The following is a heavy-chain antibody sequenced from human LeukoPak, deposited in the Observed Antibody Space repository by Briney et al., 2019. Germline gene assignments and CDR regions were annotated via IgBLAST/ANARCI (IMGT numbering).Heavy chain of an antibody. J-gene: IGHJ4*02. V-gene: IGHV3-53*01. CDR2: IYSDDTT. Sequence: GGTLRLSCVASGFTFSTYGMSWVRQAPGKGLEWVSLIYSDDTTLYADSVKGRFTISRDISKNTLYLQMSSLRAEDTAVYYCARRAGGYSRPYDYWGQGVLVTVSS. CDR3: ARRAGGYSRPYDY. CDR1: GFTFSTYG. D-gene: IGHD4-23*01.